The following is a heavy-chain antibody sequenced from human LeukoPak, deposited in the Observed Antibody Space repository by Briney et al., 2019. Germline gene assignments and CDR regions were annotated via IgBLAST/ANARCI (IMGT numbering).Heavy chain of an antibody. CDR2: ISGGGGST. CDR1: GFTFTSYS. CDR3: ARRYDGFDY. D-gene: IGHD3-3*01. J-gene: IGHJ4*02. V-gene: IGHV3-23*01. Sequence: GGSLRLSCAASGFTFTSYSMNWVRQAPGKGLEWVSTISGGGGSTYYADSVKGRFTISRDNSKNTLYLQMNSLRAEDTAVYYCARRYDGFDYWGQGTLVTVSS.